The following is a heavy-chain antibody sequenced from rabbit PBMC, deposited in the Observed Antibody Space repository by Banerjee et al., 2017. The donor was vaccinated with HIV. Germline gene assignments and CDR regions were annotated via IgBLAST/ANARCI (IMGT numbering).Heavy chain of an antibody. D-gene: IGHD1-1*01. CDR2: IDTSDGDT. V-gene: IGHV1S45*01. CDR1: GFSFSSNW. J-gene: IGHJ2*01. CDR3: AMNYVNVFDP. Sequence: LEESGGGLVKPGGTLTLTCTVSGFSFSSNWICWVRQAPGKGLEWIACIDTSDGDTDYANWPKGRFTISKASSTTVTLQMTSLTAADTATYFCAMNYVNVFDPWGPGTLVTVS.